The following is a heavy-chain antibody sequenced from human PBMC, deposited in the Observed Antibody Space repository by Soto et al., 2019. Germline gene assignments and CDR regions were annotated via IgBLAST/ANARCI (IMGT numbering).Heavy chain of an antibody. V-gene: IGHV1-69*13. D-gene: IGHD4-17*01. CDR1: GGTFSSYA. Sequence: GASVKVSCKASGGTFSSYAISWVRQAPGQGLEWMGGIIPIFGTANYAQKFQGRVTITADESTSTAYMELSSLRSEDTAVYYCARETTVVIGTLFRGMDVWGQGTTVTVSS. CDR3: ARETTVVIGTLFRGMDV. CDR2: IIPIFGTA. J-gene: IGHJ6*02.